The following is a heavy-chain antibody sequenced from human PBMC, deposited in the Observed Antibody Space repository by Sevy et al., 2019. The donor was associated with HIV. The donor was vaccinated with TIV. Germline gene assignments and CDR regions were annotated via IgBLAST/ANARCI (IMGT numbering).Heavy chain of an antibody. CDR2: IYASGRT. CDR1: GGSISGSY. CDR3: ARDVQPVGRPEELWSEGWFDP. D-gene: IGHD3-10*02. J-gene: IGHJ5*02. V-gene: IGHV4-4*07. Sequence: SETLSLTCTVSGGSISGSYWSWIRQPAGRGLEWIGRIYASGRTNYNPSLKSRVTLSLDTSKNQFALKLRSVTAADTAVYYCARDVQPVGRPEELWSEGWFDPWGQGTLVTVSS.